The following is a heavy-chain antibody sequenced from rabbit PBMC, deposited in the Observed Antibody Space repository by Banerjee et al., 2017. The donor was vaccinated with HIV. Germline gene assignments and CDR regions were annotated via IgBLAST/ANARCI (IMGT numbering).Heavy chain of an antibody. CDR3: ARDWAGYAGYGYAHL. J-gene: IGHJ4*01. V-gene: IGHV1S45*01. Sequence: QEQLVESGGGLVQPEGSLTLTCTASGFSFSSSYWICWVRQAPGKGLEWITCIYPGSIGSTYYATWAKGRFTISKASWTTVTLQMTSLTAADTASYFCARDWAGYAGYGYAHLWGPGTLVTVS. D-gene: IGHD6-1*01. CDR1: GFSFSSSYW. CDR2: IYPGSIGST.